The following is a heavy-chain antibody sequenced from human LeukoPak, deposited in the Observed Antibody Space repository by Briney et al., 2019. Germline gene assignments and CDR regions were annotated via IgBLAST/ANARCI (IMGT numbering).Heavy chain of an antibody. Sequence: PSETLSLTCTVSGGSMTHSYWGWIRQPPGKGLEWLGHIYFTGSTNSNPSLKSRVTISLDTFKNQLSLRLTSVTATDTAVYYCARRRQVSYYSPYAFDLWGQGTMVTVSS. V-gene: IGHV4-59*08. J-gene: IGHJ3*01. D-gene: IGHD2-15*01. CDR2: IYFTGST. CDR1: GGSMTHSY. CDR3: ARRRQVSYYSPYAFDL.